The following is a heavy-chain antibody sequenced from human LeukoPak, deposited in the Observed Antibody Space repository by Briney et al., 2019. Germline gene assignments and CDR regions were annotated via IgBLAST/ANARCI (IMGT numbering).Heavy chain of an antibody. CDR1: GGSISSGSYY. CDR3: ATLGQQLADY. J-gene: IGHJ4*02. D-gene: IGHD6-13*01. V-gene: IGHV4-61*02. CDR2: IYTSGST. Sequence: SETLSLTCTVSGGSISSGSYYWSWIRQPAGKGLEWVGRIYTSGSTNYNPSLKSRVTMSVDTSKNQFSLKMRSVTAADTAVYYCATLGQQLADYWGQGTLVTVSS.